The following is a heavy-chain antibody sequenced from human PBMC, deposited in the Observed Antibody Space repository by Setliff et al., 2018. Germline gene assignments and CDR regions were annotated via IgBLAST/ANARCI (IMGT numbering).Heavy chain of an antibody. CDR1: GYSFSTYA. J-gene: IGHJ4*02. D-gene: IGHD3-22*01. CDR3: ARRPYDSSGYFNY. Sequence: ASVKVSCKAPGYSFSTYAMHWVRQAPGQRLEWMGWINGGNGNTKYSQKFQGRITITRDTSASTAYMELSSLTSEDTAVYYCARRPYDSSGYFNYWGQGTLVTVSS. CDR2: INGGNGNT. V-gene: IGHV1-3*01.